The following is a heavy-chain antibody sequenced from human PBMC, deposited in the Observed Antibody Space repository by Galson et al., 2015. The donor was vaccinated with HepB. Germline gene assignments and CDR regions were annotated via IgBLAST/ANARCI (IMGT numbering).Heavy chain of an antibody. CDR3: ARSSVYYDSSGIDY. J-gene: IGHJ4*02. V-gene: IGHV3-48*03. Sequence: SLRLSCAASGFTFSSYEMNWVRQAPGKGLEWVSYISSSGSTIYYADSVKGRFTISRDNAKNSLYLQMNSLRAEDTAVYYCARSSVYYDSSGIDYWGQGTLVTVSS. CDR2: ISSSGSTI. D-gene: IGHD3-22*01. CDR1: GFTFSSYE.